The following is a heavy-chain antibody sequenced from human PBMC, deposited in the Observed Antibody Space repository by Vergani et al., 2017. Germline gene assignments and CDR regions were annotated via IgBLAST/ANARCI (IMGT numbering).Heavy chain of an antibody. CDR3: ARDMAVVPAEKSHFNFDY. V-gene: IGHV4-4*07. J-gene: IGHJ4*02. D-gene: IGHD2-2*01. CDR1: GGFISSYY. CDR2: IYTSGST. Sequence: QVQLQESGPGLVKPSETLSLTCTVSGGFISSYYWSWIRQPAGKGLEWIGRIYTSGSTNYNPSLKSRVTMSVDTSKNQFSLKLSSVTAADTAVYYCARDMAVVPAEKSHFNFDYWGQGTLVTVSS.